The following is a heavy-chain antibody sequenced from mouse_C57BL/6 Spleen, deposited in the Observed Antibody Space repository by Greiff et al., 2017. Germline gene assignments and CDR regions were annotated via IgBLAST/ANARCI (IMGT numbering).Heavy chain of an antibody. Sequence: VQLQQSGPELVKPGASVKISCKASGYSFTSYYIHWVKQRPGQGLEWIGWIYPGSGNTKYNEKFKGKATLTADTSSSTAYMQLSSLTSEDAAVYYCVTDDNSGYWGQGTTLTVSS. CDR3: VTDDNSGY. CDR2: IYPGSGNT. D-gene: IGHD2-1*01. J-gene: IGHJ2*01. CDR1: GYSFTSYY. V-gene: IGHV1-66*01.